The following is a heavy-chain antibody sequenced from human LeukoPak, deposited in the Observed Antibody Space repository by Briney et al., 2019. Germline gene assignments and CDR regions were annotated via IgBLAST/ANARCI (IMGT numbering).Heavy chain of an antibody. CDR1: GESFSGYY. CDR3: ARGQEHKNYFGS. J-gene: IGHJ4*02. Sequence: SETLSLTCALYGESFSGYYWTWVRHQPRKGREWIGDIKHSVSTNYIPSLKSRVTVSVDTSKNQFSLKLTSVTAADTAVYYCARGQEHKNYFGSWGQGTRLTVSS. V-gene: IGHV4-34*01. CDR2: IKHSVST. D-gene: IGHD2-21*01.